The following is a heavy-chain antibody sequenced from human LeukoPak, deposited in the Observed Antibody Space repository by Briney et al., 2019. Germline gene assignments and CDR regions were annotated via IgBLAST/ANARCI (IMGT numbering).Heavy chain of an antibody. V-gene: IGHV4-34*01. CDR3: ARDEYAYGGRTHPYFFDY. Sequence: SETLSLTCAVYGGSFSGYYWGWIRQPPGKGLEWSGEINLSGSTHYNPSLKSRFTISVATSKNQFSLRLSSVTAADTAMYYCARDEYAYGGRTHPYFFDYWGQGTLVTVSS. CDR1: GGSFSGYY. D-gene: IGHD3-16*01. J-gene: IGHJ4*02. CDR2: INLSGST.